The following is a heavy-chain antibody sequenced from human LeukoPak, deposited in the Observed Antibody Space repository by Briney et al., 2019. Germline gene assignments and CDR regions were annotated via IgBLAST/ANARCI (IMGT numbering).Heavy chain of an antibody. Sequence: ASVKVSCEASGYTFTSYDINWVRQATGQGLEWMGWMNPNSGNTGYAQKSQGRVTMTRNTSISTAYMELSSLRSEDTAVYYCARGRFLYSSSSGYFDYWGQGTLVTVSS. CDR3: ARGRFLYSSSSGYFDY. CDR1: GYTFTSYD. J-gene: IGHJ4*02. V-gene: IGHV1-8*01. CDR2: MNPNSGNT. D-gene: IGHD6-6*01.